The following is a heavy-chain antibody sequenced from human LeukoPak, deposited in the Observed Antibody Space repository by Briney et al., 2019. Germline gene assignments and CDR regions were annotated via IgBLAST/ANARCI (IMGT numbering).Heavy chain of an antibody. CDR1: GDSISSGKW. J-gene: IGHJ4*02. CDR3: ARLCSGGSCSSYFEY. V-gene: IGHV4-4*02. Sequence: PSGTLSLTCAVSGDSISSGKWWSWLRQPPGKGLGVIGVIYHSGDTNYNPSLKSRVTISVDKSNNQFSLKLNSVTAADTTVYYCARLCSGGSCSSYFEYWGQGTLVTVSS. D-gene: IGHD2-15*01. CDR2: IYHSGDT.